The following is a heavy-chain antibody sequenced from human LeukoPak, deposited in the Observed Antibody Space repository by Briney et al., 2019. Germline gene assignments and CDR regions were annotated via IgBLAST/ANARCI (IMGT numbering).Heavy chain of an antibody. Sequence: PPQTLSLTCTVSGGSISSGGYYWSWIRQRPGMGLEWLGYIYYSGSTYYNPSLKSRVSISLDTSKNQLSLKLSSVTAADTAVYYCARDYYDSSGSIYNWFDPWGQGTLVTVSS. CDR1: GGSISSGGYY. D-gene: IGHD3-22*01. V-gene: IGHV4-31*03. J-gene: IGHJ5*02. CDR3: ARDYYDSSGSIYNWFDP. CDR2: IYYSGST.